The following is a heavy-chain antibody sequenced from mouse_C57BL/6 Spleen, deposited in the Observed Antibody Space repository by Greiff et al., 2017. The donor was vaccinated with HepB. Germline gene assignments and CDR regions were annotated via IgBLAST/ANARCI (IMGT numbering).Heavy chain of an antibody. CDR2: IYPGDGDT. D-gene: IGHD2-1*01. Sequence: VKLVESGAELVKPGASVKISCKASGYAFSSYWMNWVKQRPGKGLEWIGQIYPGDGDTNYNGKFKGKATLTADKSSSTAYMQLSSLTSEDSAVYFCARFGNPYAMDYWGQGTSVTVSS. CDR3: ARFGNPYAMDY. V-gene: IGHV1-80*01. J-gene: IGHJ4*01. CDR1: GYAFSSYW.